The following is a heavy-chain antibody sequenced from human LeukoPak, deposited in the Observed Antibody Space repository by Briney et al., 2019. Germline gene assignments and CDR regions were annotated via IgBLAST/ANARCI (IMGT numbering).Heavy chain of an antibody. CDR1: GGSISSSTSY. J-gene: IGHJ4*02. V-gene: IGHV4-39*07. CDR3: TRGPRMVQGVITTFDY. CDR2: IFYTGST. Sequence: SETLSLTCTVSGGSISSSTSYWGWVRQAPGEGLESIGIIFYTGSTYYNPSLKSRVTMSKDTSKNQFSLMLRSLIAADTAVYYCTRGPRMVQGVITTFDYWGQGMLVTVSS. D-gene: IGHD3-10*01.